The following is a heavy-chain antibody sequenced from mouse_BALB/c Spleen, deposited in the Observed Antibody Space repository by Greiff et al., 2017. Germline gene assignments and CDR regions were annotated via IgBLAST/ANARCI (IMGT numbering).Heavy chain of an antibody. D-gene: IGHD2-1*01. CDR1: GFTFSSYA. CDR3: AREDGNYFGY. J-gene: IGHJ2*01. Sequence: EVMLVESGGGLVKPGGSLKLSCAASGFTFSSYAMSWVRQSPEKRLEWVAEISSGGSYTYYPDTVTGRFTISRDNAKNTLYLEMSSLRSEDTAMYYCAREDGNYFGYWGQGTTLTVSS. CDR2: ISSGGSYT. V-gene: IGHV5-9-4*01.